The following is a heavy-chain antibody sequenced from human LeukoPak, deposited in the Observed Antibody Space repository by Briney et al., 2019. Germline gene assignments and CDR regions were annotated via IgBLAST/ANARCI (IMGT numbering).Heavy chain of an antibody. V-gene: IGHV3-30*02. J-gene: IGHJ3*02. CDR1: GFTFSSYA. Sequence: GGSLRLSCAASGFTFSSYAMHWVRQAPGKGLEWVAFIRYDGSNKYYADSVKGRFTISRDNSKNTLYLQMNSLRAEDTAVYYCAKDRELRDAFDIWGQGTMVTVSS. CDR2: IRYDGSNK. CDR3: AKDRELRDAFDI. D-gene: IGHD1-26*01.